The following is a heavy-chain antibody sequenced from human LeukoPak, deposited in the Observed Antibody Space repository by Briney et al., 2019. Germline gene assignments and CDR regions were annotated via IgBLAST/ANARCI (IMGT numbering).Heavy chain of an antibody. CDR1: GYSFTSYW. J-gene: IGHJ4*02. D-gene: IGHD3-9*01. Sequence: GESLKISCKGSGYSFTSYWIGWVRQMPGKGLEWMGIIHPGDSDTRYSPSFQGQVTISADKSISTAYLQWSSLKASDTAMYYCARQGYDILTGYYYNDYWGQGTLVTVSS. CDR2: IHPGDSDT. CDR3: ARQGYDILTGYYYNDY. V-gene: IGHV5-51*01.